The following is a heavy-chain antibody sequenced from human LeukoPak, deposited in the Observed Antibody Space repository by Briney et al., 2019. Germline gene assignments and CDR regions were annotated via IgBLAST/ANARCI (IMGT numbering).Heavy chain of an antibody. V-gene: IGHV4-31*03. CDR3: ASVSKPEASFDY. J-gene: IGHJ4*02. Sequence: SETLSLTCTVPGGSISSGGYYWSWIRQHPGKGLEWIGYIYYSGSTYYNPSLKSRVTISVDTSKNQFSLKLSSVTAADTAVYYCASVSKPEASFDYWGQGTLVTVSS. CDR1: GGSISSGGYY. CDR2: IYYSGST. D-gene: IGHD3-16*02.